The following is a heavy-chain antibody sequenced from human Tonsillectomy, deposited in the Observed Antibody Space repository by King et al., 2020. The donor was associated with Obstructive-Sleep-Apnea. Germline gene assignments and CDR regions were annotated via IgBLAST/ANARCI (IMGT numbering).Heavy chain of an antibody. CDR1: GYTFSDYY. D-gene: IGHD3-22*01. J-gene: IGHJ4*02. V-gene: IGHV3-11*01. Sequence: HVQLVESGGGLVKPGGSLRLSCAASGYTFSDYYMNWLRQAPGRGLEWVSYTRTSGSSIYYADSVKGRFTISRDDAKNSLYLQMDSLRAEDTAVYYCARGRRYYNSSGYYPYFDYWGQGTLVTVSS. CDR3: ARGRRYYNSSGYYPYFDY. CDR2: TRTSGSSI.